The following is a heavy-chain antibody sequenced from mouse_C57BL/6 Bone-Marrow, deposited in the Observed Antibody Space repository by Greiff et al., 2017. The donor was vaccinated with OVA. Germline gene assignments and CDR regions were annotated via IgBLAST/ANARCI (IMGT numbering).Heavy chain of an antibody. CDR2: ISSGGDYI. CDR3: TREEGSGDPTRMDY. CDR1: GFTFSSYA. Sequence: DVQLVESGEGLVKPGGSLKLSCAASGFTFSSYAMSWVRQTPEKRLEWVAYISSGGDYIYYADTVKGRFTISRDNARNTLYLQMSSLKSEDTAMYYCTREEGSGDPTRMDYWGQGTSVTVSS. V-gene: IGHV5-9-1*02. D-gene: IGHD3-1*01. J-gene: IGHJ4*01.